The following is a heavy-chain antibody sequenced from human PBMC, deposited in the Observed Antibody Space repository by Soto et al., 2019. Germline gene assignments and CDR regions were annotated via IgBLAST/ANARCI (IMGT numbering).Heavy chain of an antibody. CDR3: AKDKSATFGYFDY. J-gene: IGHJ4*02. V-gene: IGHV3-30*18. CDR2: MAYDGNNK. Sequence: QVQLVESGGGVVQPGRSLRLSCVASGFTFSSYGMHWVRQAPGKGLEWVALMAYDGNNKYYADSVTGRFTISRDNSKNTLYLQMNSLRAEDMAVYYCAKDKSATFGYFDYWGQGTLVTVSS. CDR1: GFTFSSYG. D-gene: IGHD3-10*02.